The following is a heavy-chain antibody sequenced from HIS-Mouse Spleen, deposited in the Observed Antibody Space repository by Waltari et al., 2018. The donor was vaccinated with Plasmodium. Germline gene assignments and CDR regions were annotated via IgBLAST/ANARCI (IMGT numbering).Heavy chain of an antibody. D-gene: IGHD2-21*02. CDR1: GFSFSSYD. V-gene: IGHV3-13*01. J-gene: IGHJ2*01. Sequence: EVQLVESGGGLVQPGGSLRLSCAASGFSFSSYDMHWVRQVTGKGLEWVSGIATAGDTYYPGSVKGRFTISRENAKNSLYLQMNSLRAGDTAVYYCARSPYCGGDCYWYFDLWGRGTLVTVSS. CDR2: IATAGDT. CDR3: ARSPYCGGDCYWYFDL.